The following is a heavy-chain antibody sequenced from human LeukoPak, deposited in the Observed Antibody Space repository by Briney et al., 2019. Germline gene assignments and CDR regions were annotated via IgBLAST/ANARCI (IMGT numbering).Heavy chain of an antibody. CDR3: ARDPPAAGSTEFDF. J-gene: IGHJ4*02. CDR1: GFAFTDYY. D-gene: IGHD6-13*01. Sequence: ASVKVSCKASGFAFTDYYIHWVRQAPGQGLEWMGSIHPKSGGTKYAQKFQGRVTVTRDTSISATYMELSRLTSDDTAVYYCARDPPAAGSTEFDFWGQGTLVTVSS. V-gene: IGHV1-2*02. CDR2: IHPKSGGT.